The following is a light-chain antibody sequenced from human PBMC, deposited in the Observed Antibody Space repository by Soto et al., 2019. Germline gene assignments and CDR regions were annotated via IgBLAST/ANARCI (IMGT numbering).Light chain of an antibody. CDR2: DTN. Sequence: QAVVTQPPSVSAAPGQKVSISCSGSSSNIGDNHVAWYQHLPGRAPKLLIYDTNKRPSGFPDRFSGSKSGTSATLGITGLQTGDEADYYCGTWDSSLSAVIFGGGTKLTVL. CDR1: SSNIGDNH. V-gene: IGLV1-51*01. J-gene: IGLJ2*01. CDR3: GTWDSSLSAVI.